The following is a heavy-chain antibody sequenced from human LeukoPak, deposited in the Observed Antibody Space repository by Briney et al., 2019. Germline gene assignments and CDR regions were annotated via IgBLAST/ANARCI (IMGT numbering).Heavy chain of an antibody. CDR3: VRWGSSWYGY. D-gene: IGHD6-13*01. J-gene: IGHJ4*02. Sequence: GGSLRLSCSASGFTFSSYAMHWVRQAPGKGLEYVSAISGNGGSTYYADSVRGRFTTSRDNSKNTLYLQMSSLRAEDTAVYYCVRWGSSWYGYWGQGTLVTVSS. CDR2: ISGNGGST. V-gene: IGHV3-64D*06. CDR1: GFTFSSYA.